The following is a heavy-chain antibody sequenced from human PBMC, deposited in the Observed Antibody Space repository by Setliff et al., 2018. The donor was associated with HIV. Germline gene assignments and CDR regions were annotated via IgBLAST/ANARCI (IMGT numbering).Heavy chain of an antibody. Sequence: GGSLRLSCAASGFTFNDYVMTWIRQVPGKGLECISYISDTGDIVYYADSVKGRFTISRDNLNNSLFLQMNSLRAEDTAMYYCTRNIGSGTYWGSWYYMDVWGKGTTVTVSS. V-gene: IGHV3-11*01. CDR2: ISDTGDIV. J-gene: IGHJ6*03. CDR3: TRNIGSGTYWGSWYYMDV. D-gene: IGHD1-26*01. CDR1: GFTFNDYV.